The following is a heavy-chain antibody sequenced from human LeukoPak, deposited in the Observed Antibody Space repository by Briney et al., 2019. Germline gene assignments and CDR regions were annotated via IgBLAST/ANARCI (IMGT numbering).Heavy chain of an antibody. Sequence: ASVKVSCKASGGTFSSYAISWVRQAPGQGLEWMGGIIPIFGTANYAQKFQGRVTITADKSTSTAYMELSSLRSEDTAVYYCARDIQNYDSSGYYYWGYFQHWGQGTLVTVSS. V-gene: IGHV1-69*06. D-gene: IGHD3-22*01. J-gene: IGHJ1*01. CDR1: GGTFSSYA. CDR3: ARDIQNYDSSGYYYWGYFQH. CDR2: IIPIFGTA.